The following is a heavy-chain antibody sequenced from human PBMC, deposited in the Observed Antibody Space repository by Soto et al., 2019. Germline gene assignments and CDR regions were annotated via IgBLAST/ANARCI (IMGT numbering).Heavy chain of an antibody. Sequence: QVQLVQSGAEVKKPGASVKVSCKASGYTLTSYDINWVRQATGQGLEWMGWMNPNSGDRGYAQKFQGRVTMTGNTSISTAYRERRSLRSEDTAVYYCARGSWFGDLGNFYYGLDVWGQGTTVTVSS. J-gene: IGHJ6*02. CDR3: ARGSWFGDLGNFYYGLDV. D-gene: IGHD3-10*01. CDR2: MNPNSGDR. CDR1: GYTLTSYD. V-gene: IGHV1-8*01.